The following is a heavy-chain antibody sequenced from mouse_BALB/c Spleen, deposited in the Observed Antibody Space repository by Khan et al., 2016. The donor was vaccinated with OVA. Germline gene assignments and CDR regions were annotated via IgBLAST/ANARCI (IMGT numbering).Heavy chain of an antibody. Sequence: EVQLQESGGGLVKPGGSLKLSCAASGFTFSNYAMSWVRQSPEKRLEWVASISSGDSTYYLDSVKGRFTISRDNARNILYLQMSSLRSEDTAMYYCARDYWFAYWGQGTLVTGSA. CDR2: ISSGDST. CDR1: GFTFSNYA. J-gene: IGHJ3*01. CDR3: ARDYWFAY. V-gene: IGHV5-6-5*01.